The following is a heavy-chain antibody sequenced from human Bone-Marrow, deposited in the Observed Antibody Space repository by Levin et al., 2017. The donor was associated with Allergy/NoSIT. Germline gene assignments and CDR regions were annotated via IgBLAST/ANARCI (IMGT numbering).Heavy chain of an antibody. CDR1: GFTFSSYW. J-gene: IGHJ4*02. D-gene: IGHD2-2*01. CDR3: ASCSSTSCYVG. V-gene: IGHV3-74*01. CDR2: INSDGSST. Sequence: PGGSLRLSCSASGFTFSSYWMHWVRQAPGKGLVWVSRINSDGSSTSYADSVKGRFTISRDNTKNTLNLQMNSLRAEDTAVYYCASCSSTSCYVGWGQGTLVTVSS.